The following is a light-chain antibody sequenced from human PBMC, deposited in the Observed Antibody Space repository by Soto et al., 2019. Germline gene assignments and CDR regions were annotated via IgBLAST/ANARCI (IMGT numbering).Light chain of an antibody. CDR3: QHVKSYPRS. CDR2: EES. J-gene: IGKJ4*01. V-gene: IGKV1-9*01. CDR1: QAITNN. Sequence: DIHLTQSPSSLSASVGDRVTITCRASQAITNNLAWYQQKPGNPPRLLIYEESTLHSGVPSRFSGRKVGTQFILTIDSLQPEDFATYYCQHVKSYPRSFGAGTK.